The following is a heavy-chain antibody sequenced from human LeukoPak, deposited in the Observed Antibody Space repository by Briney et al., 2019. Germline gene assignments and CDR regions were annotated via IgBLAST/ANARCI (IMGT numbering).Heavy chain of an antibody. Sequence: GASVNVSCKASGYTFTGYYMHWVRQAPGKGLEWMGRINPNSGGTNYAQKFKGRVTMTSDTSISTAYMELSSLRSDDTAVYYCARDFPSSSGWYQDYWGQGTLVTVSS. CDR3: ARDFPSSSGWYQDY. V-gene: IGHV1-2*06. D-gene: IGHD6-19*01. J-gene: IGHJ4*02. CDR1: GYTFTGYY. CDR2: INPNSGGT.